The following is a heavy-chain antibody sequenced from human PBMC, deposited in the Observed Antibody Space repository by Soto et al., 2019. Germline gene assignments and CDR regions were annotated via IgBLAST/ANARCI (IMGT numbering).Heavy chain of an antibody. CDR1: GFTFSIYA. J-gene: IGHJ4*02. D-gene: IGHD4-4*01. CDR3: AKDERNSNPLSYFDY. V-gene: IGHV3-23*01. CDR2: LSASSDNT. Sequence: PGGSLRLSCAASGFTFSIYAMTWVRQAPGKGLEWVSSLSASSDNTYYADSVKGRFTISRDNSKNTLYLQMNSLRAEDTAVYYCAKDERNSNPLSYFDYWGQGTLVTVSS.